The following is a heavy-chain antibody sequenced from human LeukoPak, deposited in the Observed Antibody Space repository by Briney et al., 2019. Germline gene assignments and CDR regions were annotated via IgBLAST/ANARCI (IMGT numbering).Heavy chain of an antibody. Sequence: GGSLRLSCAASGFTFSNYWMSWVRQAPEKGLEWVANINQDGSENYYVDSVKGRFTISRDTAKNSLYLQMNSLRAEDTAVYYCARAPEGYTVVTIFDFWGQGTLVTVSS. CDR2: INQDGSEN. CDR3: ARAPEGYTVVTIFDF. CDR1: GFTFSNYW. J-gene: IGHJ4*02. D-gene: IGHD4-23*01. V-gene: IGHV3-7*05.